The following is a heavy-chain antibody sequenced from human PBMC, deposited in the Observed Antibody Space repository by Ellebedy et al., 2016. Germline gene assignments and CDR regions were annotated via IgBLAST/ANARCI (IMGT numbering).Heavy chain of an antibody. D-gene: IGHD4-17*01. Sequence: GESLKISCAASGFTFSSYGMHWVRQAPGKGLEWVAVIWYDGSNKYYADSVKGRFTISRDNSKNTLYLQMNSLRAEDTAVYYCARGKAVTTRYYFDYWGQGTLVTVSS. CDR3: ARGKAVTTRYYFDY. CDR1: GFTFSSYG. J-gene: IGHJ4*02. CDR2: IWYDGSNK. V-gene: IGHV3-33*01.